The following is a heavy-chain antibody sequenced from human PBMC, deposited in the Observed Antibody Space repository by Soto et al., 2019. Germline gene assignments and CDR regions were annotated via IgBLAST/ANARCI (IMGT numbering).Heavy chain of an antibody. CDR1: GGSISSSSYY. Sequence: SETLSLTCTVSGGSISSSSYYWGWIRQPPGKGLEWIGSIYYSGSTYYNPSLKSRVTISVDTSKNQFSLKLSSVTAADTAVYYCARHKRLRLGELSLYSTAYDYWGQGTLVTVSS. J-gene: IGHJ4*02. CDR3: ARHKRLRLGELSLYSTAYDY. D-gene: IGHD3-16*02. V-gene: IGHV4-39*01. CDR2: IYYSGST.